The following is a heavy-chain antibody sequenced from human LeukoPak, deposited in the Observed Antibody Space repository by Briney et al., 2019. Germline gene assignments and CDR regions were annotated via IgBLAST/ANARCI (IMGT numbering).Heavy chain of an antibody. CDR3: ARPHTGFDS. J-gene: IGHJ4*02. V-gene: IGHV3-74*01. CDR1: GFIFSDYW. CDR2: INGDGSIT. Sequence: GGSPRLSCTASGFIFSDYWMHWVRQAPGKGLVWLSRINGDGSITVYADSVKGRFTISRDNARNTFYLQLNSLRVEDTAVYYCARPHTGFDSWGQGTLVTVSP.